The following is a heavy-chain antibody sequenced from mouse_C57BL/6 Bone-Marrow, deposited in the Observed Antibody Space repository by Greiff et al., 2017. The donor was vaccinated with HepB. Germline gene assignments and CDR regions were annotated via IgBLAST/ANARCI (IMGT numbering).Heavy chain of an antibody. CDR3: AREYYYYATGTYFDY. CDR1: GFTFSDYY. D-gene: IGHD1-1*01. CDR2: INYDGSST. J-gene: IGHJ2*01. Sequence: EVKLVESEGGLVQPGSSMKLSCTASGFTFSDYYMAWVRQVPEKGLEWVANINYDGSSTYYLDSLKSRFIISRDNAKNILYLQMSSLKSEDTATYYCAREYYYYATGTYFDYWGQGTTLTVSS. V-gene: IGHV5-16*01.